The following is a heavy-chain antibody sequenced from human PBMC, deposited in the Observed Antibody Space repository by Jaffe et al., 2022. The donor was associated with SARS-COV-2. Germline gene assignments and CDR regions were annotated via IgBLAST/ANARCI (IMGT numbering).Heavy chain of an antibody. CDR3: AHRFTLLWFGELFFDAFDI. J-gene: IGHJ3*02. V-gene: IGHV2-5*01. CDR2: IYWNDDK. Sequence: QITLKESGPTLVKPTQTLTLTCTFSGFSLSTSGVGVGWIRQPPGKALEWLALIYWNDDKRYSPSLKSRLTITKDTSKNQVVLTMTNMDPVDTATYYCAHRFTLLWFGELFFDAFDIWGQGTMVTVSS. CDR1: GFSLSTSGVG. D-gene: IGHD3-10*01.